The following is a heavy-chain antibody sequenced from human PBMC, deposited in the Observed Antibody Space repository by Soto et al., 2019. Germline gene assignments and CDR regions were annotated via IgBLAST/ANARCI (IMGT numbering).Heavy chain of an antibody. Sequence: EVQLLESGGGLVQPGGSLRLSCAASGFTFSSYAMSWVRQAPGKGLEWVSAISGGGGSTYYADSVKGRFTISRDTSKNTLYLQMNSLRAEDTAVYYCAKAPYSHSIPYNWFDPWGQGTLVTVSS. CDR3: AKAPYSHSIPYNWFDP. CDR1: GFTFSSYA. CDR2: ISGGGGST. J-gene: IGHJ5*02. D-gene: IGHD4-4*01. V-gene: IGHV3-23*01.